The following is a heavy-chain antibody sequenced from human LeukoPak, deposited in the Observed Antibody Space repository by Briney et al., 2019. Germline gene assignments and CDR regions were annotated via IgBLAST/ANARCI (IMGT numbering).Heavy chain of an antibody. CDR3: AKDLNYGDLLDY. CDR2: IRNDGRNK. D-gene: IGHD4-17*01. V-gene: IGHV3-30*02. CDR1: GFTFSKYG. J-gene: IGHJ4*02. Sequence: AGGSLRLSCAASGFTFSKYGTYWVRQAPGKGLEWVAFIRNDGRNKYYTDSVKGRFTISRDNSNNTLYLQMNSLRAEDTAVYYCAKDLNYGDLLDYWGQGTLVTVSS.